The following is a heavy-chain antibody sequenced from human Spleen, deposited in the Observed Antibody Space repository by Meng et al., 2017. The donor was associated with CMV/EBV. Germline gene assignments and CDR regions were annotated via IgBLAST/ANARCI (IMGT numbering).Heavy chain of an antibody. V-gene: IGHV1-2*02. CDR1: GYAFPNYG. D-gene: IGHD4-17*01. CDR3: ARSFYADYGDF. Sequence: ASVKVSCKASGYAFPNYGISWVRQAPGQGLEWMGWIDLNSGGSNSAQKFQDRITMTRDTSISTAYMELKNLRSDDAAVYYCARSFYADYGDFWGRGTLVTVSS. CDR2: IDLNSGGS. J-gene: IGHJ4*02.